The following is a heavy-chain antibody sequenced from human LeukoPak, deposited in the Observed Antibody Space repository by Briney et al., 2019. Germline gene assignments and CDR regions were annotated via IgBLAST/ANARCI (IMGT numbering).Heavy chain of an antibody. J-gene: IGHJ6*02. D-gene: IGHD3-22*01. CDR3: ARVWGYDDSSGYRTYYSYGMDV. CDR2: ISGTSNYI. Sequence: GGSLRLSCAASVSTFSSYSMNWVRQAPGQGLEWVSSISGTSNYIFYANSVKGRFTISRDNAKNSLYLQMNSLRAEDTAVYYCARVWGYDDSSGYRTYYSYGMDVWGQGTTVTVSS. V-gene: IGHV3-21*01. CDR1: VSTFSSYS.